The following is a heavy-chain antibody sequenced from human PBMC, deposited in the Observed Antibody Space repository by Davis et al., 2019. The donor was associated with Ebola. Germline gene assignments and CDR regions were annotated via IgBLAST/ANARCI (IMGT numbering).Heavy chain of an antibody. CDR2: ISDSGSS. Sequence: PSETLSLTCTVSGVSISSYYWTWIRQPPGKGLEWIGSISDSGSSNYNPSLMSRVTISVDTSKNQFSLKLTSVTAADTGVYYCARGARWSDYWGQGTLVTISS. J-gene: IGHJ4*02. D-gene: IGHD4-23*01. CDR3: ARGARWSDY. CDR1: GVSISSYY. V-gene: IGHV4-59*01.